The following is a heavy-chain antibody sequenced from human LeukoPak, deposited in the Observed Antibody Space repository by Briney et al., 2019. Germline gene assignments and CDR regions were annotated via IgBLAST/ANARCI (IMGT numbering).Heavy chain of an antibody. V-gene: IGHV3-30*18. J-gene: IGHJ4*02. Sequence: GGSLRLSCAASGFTFSHYGMHWVRQAPGKGLEWVAVMSADGTNKYYADSVKGRFTISRDNSKNTLYLQMNSLRVDDTAVYFCAKDQWAYCGGDCYSSDYWGQGTLVTVSS. D-gene: IGHD2-21*02. CDR1: GFTFSHYG. CDR2: MSADGTNK. CDR3: AKDQWAYCGGDCYSSDY.